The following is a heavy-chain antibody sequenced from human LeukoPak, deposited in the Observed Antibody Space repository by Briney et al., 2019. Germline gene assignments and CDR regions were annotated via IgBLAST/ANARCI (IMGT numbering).Heavy chain of an antibody. V-gene: IGHV3-53*01. CDR1: GFTVSSNY. CDR2: TYSNGRT. Sequence: SGGSLRLSCAASGFTVSSNYMSWVRQAPGKGVEWVSVTYSNGRTYYADSVKGRFTISRDNAKNSLYLQMNSLRAEDTAVYYCARVKEASAFDFWGQGTMDTVSS. J-gene: IGHJ3*01. CDR3: ARVKEASAFDF. D-gene: IGHD5-12*01.